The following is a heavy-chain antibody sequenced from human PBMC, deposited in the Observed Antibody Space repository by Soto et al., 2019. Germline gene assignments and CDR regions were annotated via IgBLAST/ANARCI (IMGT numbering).Heavy chain of an antibody. CDR2: IRSQTAGGTA. D-gene: IGHD3-9*01. CDR3: STGSYDITLPFDH. Sequence: EVQLVESGGGLVKPGGSLRLSCVASGFGFSSVYMNWVRQAPGRGLEWVGRIRSQTAGGTAAFGAPAKGRSTISRDDSTTTVYLQLRGLKTEDTGVYYCSTGSYDITLPFDHWGQGTLVAVSS. V-gene: IGHV3-15*07. CDR1: GFGFSSVY. J-gene: IGHJ4*02.